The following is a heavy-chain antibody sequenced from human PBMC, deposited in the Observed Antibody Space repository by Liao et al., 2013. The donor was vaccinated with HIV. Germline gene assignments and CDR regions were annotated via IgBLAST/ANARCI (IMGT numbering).Heavy chain of an antibody. Sequence: QVQLQESGPGLVKPSQTLSLTCTVSGGSISSGSYYWSWIRQPAGKGLEWIGRIYTSGSTNYNPSLKSRVTISVDTSKNQFSLKMTSVTAADTAVYYCARPVGEWLVLDHWGQGTLVTVSS. J-gene: IGHJ4*02. CDR2: IYTSGST. CDR1: GGSISSGSYY. CDR3: ARPVGEWLVLDH. D-gene: IGHD6-19*01. V-gene: IGHV4-61*02.